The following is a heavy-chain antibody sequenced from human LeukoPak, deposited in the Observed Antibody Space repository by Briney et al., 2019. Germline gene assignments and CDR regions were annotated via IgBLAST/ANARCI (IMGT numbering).Heavy chain of an antibody. J-gene: IGHJ6*02. CDR2: IYTSGRT. V-gene: IGHV4-39*07. D-gene: IGHD2-8*01. CDR3: ARELGGRFCTNGVSLGYGTDV. Sequence: PPETLSLTRTVSGGSLSSSSYYWGWIRQPPGKGLEWIGRIYTSGRTNYNPSLKSRVTMSVDTSKNQFSLKLSSVAAAGTAVYYCARELGGRFCTNGVSLGYGTDVWGQGTTVTAYS. CDR1: GGSLSSSSYY.